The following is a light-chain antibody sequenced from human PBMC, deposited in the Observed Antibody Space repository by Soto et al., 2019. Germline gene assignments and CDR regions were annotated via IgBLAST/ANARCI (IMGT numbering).Light chain of an antibody. CDR1: QNIRNW. CDR3: QQYNTYST. V-gene: IGKV1-5*01. Sequence: DIQMTQSPSTLSASVGDRVTITCRASQNIRNWLAWYQQKPGKAPNPLIYDASSLKRGVPARFSGSGSGTEFTLTISSLQPDDFATYYCQQYNTYSTFGQGTRLEIK. J-gene: IGKJ5*01. CDR2: DAS.